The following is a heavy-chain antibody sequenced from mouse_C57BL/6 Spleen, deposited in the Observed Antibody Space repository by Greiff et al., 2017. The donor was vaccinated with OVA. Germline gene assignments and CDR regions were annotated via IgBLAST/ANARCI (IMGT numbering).Heavy chain of an antibody. CDR3: ARYYGSSPYYFDY. CDR1: GYTFTSYW. Sequence: QVQLQQPGAELVKPGASVKLSCKASGYTFTSYWMHWVKQRPGQGLEWIGMIHPNSGSTNYNEKLKSKATLTVDKSSSTAYMQLSSLTSEDSAVYYCARYYGSSPYYFDYWGQGTTLTVSS. CDR2: IHPNSGST. D-gene: IGHD1-1*01. V-gene: IGHV1-64*01. J-gene: IGHJ2*01.